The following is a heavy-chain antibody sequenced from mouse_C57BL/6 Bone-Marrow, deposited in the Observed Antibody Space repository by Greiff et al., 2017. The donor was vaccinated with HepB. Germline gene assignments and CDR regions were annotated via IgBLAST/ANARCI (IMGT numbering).Heavy chain of an antibody. CDR2: INPNNGGT. V-gene: IGHV1-26*01. J-gene: IGHJ2*01. CDR1: GYTFTDYY. Sequence: VQLQQSGPELVKPGASVKISCKASGYTFTDYYMNWVKQSHGKSLEWIGDINPNNGGTSYNQKFKGKATLTVDKSSSTAYMELRSLTSEDSAVYYCAPIYYGYDGYYFDYWGQGTTLTVSS. D-gene: IGHD2-2*01. CDR3: APIYYGYDGYYFDY.